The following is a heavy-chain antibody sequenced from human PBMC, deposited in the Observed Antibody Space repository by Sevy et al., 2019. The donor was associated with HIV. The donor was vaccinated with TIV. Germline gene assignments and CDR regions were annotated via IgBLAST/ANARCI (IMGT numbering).Heavy chain of an antibody. J-gene: IGHJ4*02. CDR3: ARARRYCSSTSCLLGYYFDY. CDR2: INPNSGGT. CDR1: GYTFTGYY. D-gene: IGHD2-2*01. Sequence: ASVKVSCKASGYTFTGYYMHWVRQAPGQGLEWMGWINPNSGGTNYAQKFQGRVTMTRDTSISTAYMELSRLRSDDTAVYYCARARRYCSSTSCLLGYYFDYWGQGTLVTVSS. V-gene: IGHV1-2*02.